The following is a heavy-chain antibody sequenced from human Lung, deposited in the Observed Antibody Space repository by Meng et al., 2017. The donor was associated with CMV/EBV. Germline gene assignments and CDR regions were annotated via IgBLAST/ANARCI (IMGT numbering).Heavy chain of an antibody. CDR1: GFTFSSYG. Sequence: GESXKISCAASGFTFSSYGMHWVRQAPGKGLEWVAFIRYDGSNKYYADSVKGRFTISRDNSKNTLYLQMNSLRAEDTAVYYCAKDRSSGYYSDYLGQGTLVTVSS. V-gene: IGHV3-30*02. D-gene: IGHD3-22*01. J-gene: IGHJ4*02. CDR3: AKDRSSGYYSDY. CDR2: IRYDGSNK.